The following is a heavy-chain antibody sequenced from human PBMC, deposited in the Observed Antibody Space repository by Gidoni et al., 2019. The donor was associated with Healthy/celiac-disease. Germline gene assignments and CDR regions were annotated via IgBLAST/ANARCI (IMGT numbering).Heavy chain of an antibody. D-gene: IGHD3-22*01. J-gene: IGHJ3*02. Sequence: QVQLVQSGAEVKKPGASVKVSCKASGYTFTSYDINWVRQATGQGLEWMGWMNPNSGNTVYAQMFQGRVTMTRNTSISTAYMELSSLRSEDTAVYYCARGDRITMIVVVITDSAFDIWGQGTMVTVSS. CDR1: GYTFTSYD. CDR2: MNPNSGNT. CDR3: ARGDRITMIVVVITDSAFDI. V-gene: IGHV1-8*01.